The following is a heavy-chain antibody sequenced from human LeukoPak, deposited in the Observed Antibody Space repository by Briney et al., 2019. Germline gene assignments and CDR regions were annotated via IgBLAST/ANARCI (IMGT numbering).Heavy chain of an antibody. CDR2: IFSNGVNK. CDR3: ARHRGSVFEGYMDV. CDR1: GFTLGNHG. J-gene: IGHJ6*03. D-gene: IGHD2-8*01. Sequence: GGSLRLSCAASGFTLGNHGMHWVRQAPGKGVEWVAIIFSNGVNKYCADSMKGRFTISRDTSKNTLFLEMESLRTEDTAVYYCARHRGSVFEGYMDVWGKGTTVTVSS. V-gene: IGHV3-33*01.